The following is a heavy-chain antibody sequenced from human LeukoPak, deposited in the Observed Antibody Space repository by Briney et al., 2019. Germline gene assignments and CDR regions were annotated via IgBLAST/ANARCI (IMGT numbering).Heavy chain of an antibody. D-gene: IGHD1-14*01. CDR1: GHTFTTYY. Sequence: GASVKVSCKAPGHTFTTYYVHLVRQAPGQGLEWMGVINPSGDGTNYPQRFQGRVTLTGDTSTSTVYMELSSLRSEDTAIYYCAKETPNTGWFDPWGQGTLVTVSS. CDR3: AKETPNTGWFDP. V-gene: IGHV1-46*01. CDR2: INPSGDGT. J-gene: IGHJ5*02.